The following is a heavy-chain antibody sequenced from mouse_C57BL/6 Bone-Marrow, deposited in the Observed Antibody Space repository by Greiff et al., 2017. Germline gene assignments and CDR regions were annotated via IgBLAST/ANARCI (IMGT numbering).Heavy chain of an antibody. CDR1: GYTFTDYN. CDR2: INPNNGGT. CDR3: ARGPIYYDYDDWYFDV. J-gene: IGHJ1*03. Sequence: EVKLMESGPELVKPGASVKIPCKASGYTFTDYNMDWVKQSHGKSLEWIGDINPNNGGTIYNQKFKGKATLTVDKSSSTAYMELRSLTSEDTAVYYCARGPIYYDYDDWYFDVWGTGTTVTVSS. V-gene: IGHV1-18*01. D-gene: IGHD2-4*01.